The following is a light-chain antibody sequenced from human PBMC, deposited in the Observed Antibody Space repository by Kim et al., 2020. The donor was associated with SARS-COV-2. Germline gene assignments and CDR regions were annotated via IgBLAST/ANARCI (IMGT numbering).Light chain of an antibody. V-gene: IGKV3-20*01. CDR1: QSVSSNY. CDR3: QQYGSSPT. CDR2: DAS. J-gene: IGKJ1*01. Sequence: LSPGEIATLSCRASQSVSSNYLAWYQQRPGQAPRLLIFDASSRATGIPDRFSGSGSGTDFTLTISRLEPEDFAVYFCQQYGSSPTFGHGTKVDIK.